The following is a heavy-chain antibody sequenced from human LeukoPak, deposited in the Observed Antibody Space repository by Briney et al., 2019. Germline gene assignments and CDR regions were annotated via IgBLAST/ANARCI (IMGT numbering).Heavy chain of an antibody. CDR3: ASAIVATRNLDY. Sequence: SETLSLTCAVYGGSFSGYYWSWIRQPPGKELEWIGEINHSGSTNYNPSLKSRVTISVDTSKNQFSLKLSSVTAADTAVYYCASAIVATRNLDYWGQGTLVTVSS. V-gene: IGHV4-34*01. CDR2: INHSGST. D-gene: IGHD5-12*01. CDR1: GGSFSGYY. J-gene: IGHJ4*02.